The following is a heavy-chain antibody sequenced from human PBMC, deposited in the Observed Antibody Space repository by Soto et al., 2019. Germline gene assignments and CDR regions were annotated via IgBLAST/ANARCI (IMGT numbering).Heavy chain of an antibody. D-gene: IGHD1-1*01. V-gene: IGHV5-51*01. Sequence: GESLKISCTGSGFTFTTYYIAWVRLMPGRGLEWMGIIYPGDSDTRYNSSFEGQVTISADKSISTAYLQWKSLKASDTAIYYCARLGAETGTTLAYFDYWGQGTLVTVSS. CDR2: IYPGDSDT. CDR3: ARLGAETGTTLAYFDY. J-gene: IGHJ4*02. CDR1: GFTFTTYY.